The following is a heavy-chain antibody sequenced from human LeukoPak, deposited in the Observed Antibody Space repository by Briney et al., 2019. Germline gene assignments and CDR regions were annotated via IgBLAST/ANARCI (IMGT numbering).Heavy chain of an antibody. CDR2: ISTTSGNI. V-gene: IGHV3-21*01. Sequence: GGSLRLSCAASGFTFSSYSMNWVRQAPGKGLEWVAAISTTSGNIYYADSVKGRFTISRDTTQNSLFLQMNSLRAEDTALYYCARERTPKHYYGSGTYDRYFDHWGQGTLVTVSS. CDR3: ARERTPKHYYGSGTYDRYFDH. CDR1: GFTFSSYS. D-gene: IGHD3-10*01. J-gene: IGHJ4*02.